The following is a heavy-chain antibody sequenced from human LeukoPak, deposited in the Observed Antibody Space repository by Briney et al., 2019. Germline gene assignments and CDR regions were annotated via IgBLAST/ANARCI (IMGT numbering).Heavy chain of an antibody. Sequence: SETLSLTCAVSGGSIISSNWWSWVRQPPGKGLEWIGEIHHGGSTNYNPSLKSRLTISVDKSKNQFSLNLSSMTAADPAVYYCASRKLRAGYSGTPVDYWGQGTLVTVSS. CDR1: GGSIISSNW. CDR2: IHHGGST. D-gene: IGHD5-12*01. V-gene: IGHV4-4*02. J-gene: IGHJ4*02. CDR3: ASRKLRAGYSGTPVDY.